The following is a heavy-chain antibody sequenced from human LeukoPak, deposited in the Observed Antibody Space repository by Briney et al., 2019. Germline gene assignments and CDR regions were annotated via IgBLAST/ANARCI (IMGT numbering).Heavy chain of an antibody. CDR3: ARHIGGGIEDMDV. J-gene: IGHJ6*03. CDR2: IYHSGST. CDR1: GYSITNDYY. Sequence: SETLSLTCTVSGYSITNDYYWGWIRQPPGKGLEWIGTIYHSGSTYYNPSLKSRVTISVDTSKNQFFMKMTSVTAADTAVYYCARHIGGGIEDMDVWGRGTKVTVSS. V-gene: IGHV4-38-2*02. D-gene: IGHD3-16*02.